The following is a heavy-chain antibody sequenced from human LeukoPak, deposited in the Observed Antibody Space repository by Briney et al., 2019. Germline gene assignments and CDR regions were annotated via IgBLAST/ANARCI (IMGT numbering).Heavy chain of an antibody. CDR3: VRDHFSDCSGYYDH. CDR2: IYAGGTT. CDR1: GFTVASNY. V-gene: IGHV3-66*01. D-gene: IGHD3-9*01. J-gene: IGHJ4*02. Sequence: GGSLRLSCAVSGFTVASNYMSWVRQAPGKGLEWVSVIYAGGTTNYADSVRARFTISRDNSANTLYLQMDNLRVEDTAVYYCVRDHFSDCSGYYDHWGQGTRVTVSS.